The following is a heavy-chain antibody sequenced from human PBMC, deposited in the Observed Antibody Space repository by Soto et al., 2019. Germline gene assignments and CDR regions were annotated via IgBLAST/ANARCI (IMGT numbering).Heavy chain of an antibody. CDR2: ISAYNGNT. CDR3: ARDGSSSSGYFYYYGMDV. CDR1: GYTFTSYG. J-gene: IGHJ6*02. V-gene: IGHV1-18*01. Sequence: ASVKVSCKASGYTFTSYGISWVRQAPGQGLEWMGWISAYNGNTNYAQKLQGRVTMTTDTSTSTAYMELRSLRSDDTAVYYCARDGSSSSGYFYYYGMDVWGQGTTVTSP. D-gene: IGHD3-22*01.